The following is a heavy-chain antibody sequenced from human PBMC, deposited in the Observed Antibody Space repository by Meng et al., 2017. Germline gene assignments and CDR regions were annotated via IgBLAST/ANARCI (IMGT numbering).Heavy chain of an antibody. J-gene: IGHJ4*02. CDR2: ISWNSGSI. CDR1: GFTFDDYA. D-gene: IGHD6-19*01. CDR3: ARAGLSSGWSRELDY. V-gene: IGHV3-9*01. Sequence: GGSLRLSCAASGFTFDDYARHWVRQAPGKGLEWVPGISWNSGSIGYAGSVKGRFTISRGNAKTSLYLQMNSLRAEDTALYYCARAGLSSGWSRELDYWGQRTLVTVSS.